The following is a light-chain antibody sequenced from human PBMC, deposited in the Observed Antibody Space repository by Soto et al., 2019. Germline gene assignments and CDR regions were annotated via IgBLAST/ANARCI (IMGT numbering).Light chain of an antibody. V-gene: IGLV2-23*01. CDR2: EGS. CDR1: SSDVGSYNL. Sequence: QSALTQPASVSGSPGQSITISCTGTSSDVGSYNLVPWYQQHPGKAPKLMIYEGSKPPSGVSNRFSGSKSGITASLTISGLQAEDEADYYCCSYAGSSTWVFGGGTKLTVL. J-gene: IGLJ3*02. CDR3: CSYAGSSTWV.